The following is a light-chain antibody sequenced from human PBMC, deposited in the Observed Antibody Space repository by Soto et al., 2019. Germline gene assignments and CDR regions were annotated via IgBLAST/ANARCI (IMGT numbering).Light chain of an antibody. Sequence: QSVLTQPPSASGTPRHRVTISCSGSSSNIERSYVSWYQQLPGTAPKLLIYKDYQRPSGVPDRFFGSKSGTSASLAISGLGSEDEADYYCIAWDASLNGPVFGGGTKLTVL. CDR2: KDY. CDR3: IAWDASLNGPV. CDR1: SSNIERSY. J-gene: IGLJ2*01. V-gene: IGLV1-47*01.